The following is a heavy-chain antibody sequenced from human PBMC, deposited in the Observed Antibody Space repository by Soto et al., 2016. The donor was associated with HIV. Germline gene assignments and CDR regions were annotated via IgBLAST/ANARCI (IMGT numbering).Heavy chain of an antibody. CDR1: GYTFIRYD. D-gene: IGHD5-18*01. Sequence: QVQLVQSGAEVKQPGASVKVSCKASGYTFIRYDINWVRQATGQGLEWMGWMNPNNVNTGYAQKFQGRVTITRNTSTSTIYMELSSLRSDDTAVYYCARGGYHAFDIWGQGTLITVSS. CDR3: ARGGYHAFDI. CDR2: MNPNNVNT. J-gene: IGHJ3*02. V-gene: IGHV1-8*03.